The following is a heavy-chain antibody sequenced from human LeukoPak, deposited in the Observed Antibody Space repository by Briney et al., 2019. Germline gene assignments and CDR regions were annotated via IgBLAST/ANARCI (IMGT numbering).Heavy chain of an antibody. CDR3: VRFSISWSYFDS. D-gene: IGHD6-13*01. V-gene: IGHV4-59*08. Sequence: SETLSLTCTVSGGSISNYYWNWIRQPPGKELEWIGSIFYTGNTNYNPSLKSRVTISADTSRSQFSLKLNSVTAADTAVYYCVRFSISWSYFDSWGQGTLVTVSS. J-gene: IGHJ4*02. CDR1: GGSISNYY. CDR2: IFYTGNT.